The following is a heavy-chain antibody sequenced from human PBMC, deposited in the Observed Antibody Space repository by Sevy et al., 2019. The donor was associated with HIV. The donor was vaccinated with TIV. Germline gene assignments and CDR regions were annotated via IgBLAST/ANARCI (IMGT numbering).Heavy chain of an antibody. CDR2: ISSGSGFI. D-gene: IGHD3-3*01. Sequence: GGSLRLSCATSGFTFSTYNMNWVRQAPGKGLEWVSSISSGSGFIFYADSVKGRFTISRDNAKKSLDLQMNSRRAEDAAVYYCAREKTILEGRYGMDVWGQGTTVTFSS. J-gene: IGHJ6*02. CDR3: AREKTILEGRYGMDV. V-gene: IGHV3-21*01. CDR1: GFTFSTYN.